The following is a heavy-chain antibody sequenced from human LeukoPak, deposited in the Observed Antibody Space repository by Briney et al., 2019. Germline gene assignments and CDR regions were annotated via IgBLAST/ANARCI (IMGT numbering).Heavy chain of an antibody. CDR1: GGTFSSYA. D-gene: IGHD1-26*01. CDR3: AGNSGSYYDPGIYYYYMDV. J-gene: IGHJ6*03. V-gene: IGHV1-69*01. CDR2: IIPIFGTA. Sequence: SVKVSCKASGGTFSSYAISWVRQAPGHGLEWMGGIIPIFGTANYAQKFQGRVTITADESTSTAYMELSSLRSEDTAVYYCAGNSGSYYDPGIYYYYMDVWGKGTTVTVSS.